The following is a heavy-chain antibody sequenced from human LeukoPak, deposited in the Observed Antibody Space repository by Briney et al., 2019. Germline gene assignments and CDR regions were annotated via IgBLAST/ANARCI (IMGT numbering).Heavy chain of an antibody. CDR3: ARARTAMVTDWFDP. V-gene: IGHV1-2*02. CDR2: INPNSGGT. CDR1: GYTFTGYY. D-gene: IGHD5-18*01. Sequence: ASVKVSCKASGYTFTGYYMHWVRQAPGQGLEWMAWINPNSGGTNYAQKFQGRVTMTRDTSISTAYMELSRLRSDDTAVYYCARARTAMVTDWFDPWGQGTLVTVSS. J-gene: IGHJ5*02.